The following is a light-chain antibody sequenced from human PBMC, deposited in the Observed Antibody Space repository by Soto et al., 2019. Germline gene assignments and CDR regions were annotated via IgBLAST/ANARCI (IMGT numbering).Light chain of an antibody. J-gene: IGLJ2*01. CDR3: SSYAGSNILL. CDR2: EVN. V-gene: IGLV2-8*01. Sequence: QSALTQPPSASGSPGQSVAISCTGTSSDIVGYNYVSWYQQHPGKAPKLMIYEVNKRPSGVPDRFSGSKSGNTASLTVSGLQAEDEADYYCSSYAGSNILLFGGGTKLTVL. CDR1: SSDIVGYNY.